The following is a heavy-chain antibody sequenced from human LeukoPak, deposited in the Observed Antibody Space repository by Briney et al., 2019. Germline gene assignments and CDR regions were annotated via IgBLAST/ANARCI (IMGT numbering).Heavy chain of an antibody. CDR2: IYPGDSDT. CDR1: GYSFTSYW. D-gene: IGHD3-22*01. Sequence: GESLKISCKGSGYSFTSYWLGWVRQMPGKGLEWMGIIYPGDSDTRYSPSFQGQVTISADKSISTAYLQWSSLKASDTAMYYCARPSNDYYDSSGYYDYWGQGTLVTVSS. CDR3: ARPSNDYYDSSGYYDY. J-gene: IGHJ4*02. V-gene: IGHV5-51*01.